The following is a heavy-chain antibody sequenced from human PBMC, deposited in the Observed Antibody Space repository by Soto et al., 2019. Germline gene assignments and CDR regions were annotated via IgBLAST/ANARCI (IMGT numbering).Heavy chain of an antibody. J-gene: IGHJ5*02. CDR1: GGAVSSGTYY. Sequence: SETLSLTCTVSGGAVSSGTYYWSWIRQPPGKGLEWIGHIYFTGSTNYNPSLKSRVTMSLDTSRNQFSLKLSSVTAADTAVYYCTRGPPRVQWFDPWGLGALVTVSS. CDR2: IYFTGST. V-gene: IGHV4-61*01. CDR3: TRGPPRVQWFDP.